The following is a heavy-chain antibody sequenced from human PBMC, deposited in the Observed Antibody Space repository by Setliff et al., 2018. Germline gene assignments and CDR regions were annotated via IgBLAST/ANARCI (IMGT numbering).Heavy chain of an antibody. CDR3: ARGGGYNSGSYQGGFYYMDV. V-gene: IGHV4-34*01. D-gene: IGHD6-19*01. CDR2: INHSGSS. Sequence: SETLSLTCAVYGGSFSDYHWSWIRQTPGKGLEWIGKINHSGSSTYNPSLKSRVTISLYTSKSQFSLTLSPVTAADTAVYYCARGGGYNSGSYQGGFYYMDVWGKGTTVTVPS. CDR1: GGSFSDYH. J-gene: IGHJ6*03.